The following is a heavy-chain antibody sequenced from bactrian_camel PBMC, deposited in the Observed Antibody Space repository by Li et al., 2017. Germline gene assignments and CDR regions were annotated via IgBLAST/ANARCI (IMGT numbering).Heavy chain of an antibody. D-gene: IGHD4*01. Sequence: QLVESGGALVQPGGSLRLSCAASGFTFSKYYMSWVRQAPGKGLEWMSSIYSDGSNTEYADSVKGRFTISRDNAKNTLYLQLNSLKTEDTAMYYCAKGTYSDSSPRGQGTQVTVS. CDR2: IYSDGSNT. J-gene: IGHJ4*01. V-gene: IGHV3-2*01. CDR1: GFTFSKYY. CDR3: AKGTYSDSSP.